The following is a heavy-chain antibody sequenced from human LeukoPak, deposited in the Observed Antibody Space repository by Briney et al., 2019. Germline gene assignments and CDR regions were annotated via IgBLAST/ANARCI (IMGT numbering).Heavy chain of an antibody. V-gene: IGHV1-2*02. Sequence: ASVKVSCKTSGYTFNDYFMHWVRQAPGQGLEWMGWINPNSGSTKHAQRFQGRVTMTRDTSISTAYMEVSRLRSDDSAVYYCARAVDTDFAFDIRGQGTMVTVSS. CDR2: INPNSGST. J-gene: IGHJ3*02. D-gene: IGHD5-18*01. CDR3: ARAVDTDFAFDI. CDR1: GYTFNDYF.